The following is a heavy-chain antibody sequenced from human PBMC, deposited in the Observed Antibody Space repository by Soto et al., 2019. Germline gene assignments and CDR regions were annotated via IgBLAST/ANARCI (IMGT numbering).Heavy chain of an antibody. CDR1: GFTFSSYW. CDR2: INSDGSST. Sequence: GGSLRLSCAASGFTFSSYWMHWVRQAPGKGLVWVSRINSDGSSTSYADSVKGRFTISRDNAKNTLYLQMNSLRAEDTAVYYCARVRYYDFWSDPPELDYYYMDVWGKGTTVTVSS. V-gene: IGHV3-74*01. J-gene: IGHJ6*03. D-gene: IGHD3-3*01. CDR3: ARVRYYDFWSDPPELDYYYMDV.